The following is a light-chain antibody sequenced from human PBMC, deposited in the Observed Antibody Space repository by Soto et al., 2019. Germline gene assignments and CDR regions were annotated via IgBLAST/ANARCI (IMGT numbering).Light chain of an antibody. V-gene: IGKV3-15*01. CDR1: QSVSSN. CDR3: QHYNNWPPWT. Sequence: EILMSQSPVTLSVSKGERVTLSCRASQSVSSNLAWYQQKPGQAPRLLIYGASTRATGIPARFSGSGSGTEFTLTISRLQSEDFAVYYCQHYNNWPPWTFGQGTKVDIK. CDR2: GAS. J-gene: IGKJ1*01.